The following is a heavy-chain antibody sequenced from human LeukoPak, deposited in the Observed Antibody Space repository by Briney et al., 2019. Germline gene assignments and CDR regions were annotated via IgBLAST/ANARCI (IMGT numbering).Heavy chain of an antibody. Sequence: SETLSLTCTVSGGSISSYYWSWIRQPPGKGLEWIGYIYYSGSTNYNPSLKSRVTISVDTSKNQFSLKLSSVTAADTAVYYCARVQYYYDSSGYSYYFDYWGQGTLATVSS. J-gene: IGHJ4*02. CDR3: ARVQYYYDSSGYSYYFDY. CDR1: GGSISSYY. CDR2: IYYSGST. D-gene: IGHD3-22*01. V-gene: IGHV4-59*01.